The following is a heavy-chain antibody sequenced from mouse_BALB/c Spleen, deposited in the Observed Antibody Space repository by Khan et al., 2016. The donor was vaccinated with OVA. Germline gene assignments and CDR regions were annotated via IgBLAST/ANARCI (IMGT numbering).Heavy chain of an antibody. V-gene: IGHV1S56*01. CDR3: ARRRGSMDY. CDR1: GYTFTSYD. Sequence: QVQLQQSGAEVVKSGASVKLSCKASGYTFTSYDLNWVRQRPEQGLEWIGWIFPGDGTTKYNEKFKGKATLTTDKSSSTAYIQLSRLTSEDSAVYFCARRRGSMDYWGPGTSVTVSS. J-gene: IGHJ4*01. CDR2: IFPGDGTT.